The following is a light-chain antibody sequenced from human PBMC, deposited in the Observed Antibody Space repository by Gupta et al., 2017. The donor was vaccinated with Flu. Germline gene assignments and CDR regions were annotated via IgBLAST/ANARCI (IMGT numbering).Light chain of an antibody. CDR3: ATWDASRNAYV. Sequence: QSVLTQPPSASGSPGQRVTISCSGSTSNIGGNPVHWYQQLPAAAPNLLFHINRQRPSGVPARFSGSKSGTSASLATIGLQSDDEADYYCATWDASRNAYVFGTGTKVTVL. CDR2: INR. CDR1: TSNIGGNP. J-gene: IGLJ1*01. V-gene: IGLV1-44*01.